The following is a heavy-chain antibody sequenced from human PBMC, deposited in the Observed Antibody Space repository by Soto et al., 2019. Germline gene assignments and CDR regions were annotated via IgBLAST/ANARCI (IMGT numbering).Heavy chain of an antibody. CDR1: GFTFDDYA. Sequence: GGSLRLSCAASGFTFDDYAMHWVRQAPGKGLEWVSGISWNSGSIGYADSVKGRFTISRDNAKNSLYLQLNSLRAEDTVLYYCAKGRNYYYYYYMDVWGKGTTVTVSS. J-gene: IGHJ6*03. V-gene: IGHV3-9*01. CDR2: ISWNSGSI. CDR3: AKGRNYYYYYYMDV.